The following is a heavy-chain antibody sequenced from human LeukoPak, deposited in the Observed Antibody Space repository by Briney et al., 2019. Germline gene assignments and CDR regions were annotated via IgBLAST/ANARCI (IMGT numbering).Heavy chain of an antibody. CDR1: GYTFTSYG. V-gene: IGHV1-69*13. Sequence: GASVKVSCKASGYTFTSYGISWVRQAPGQGLEWMGGIIPIFGTANYAQKFQGRVTITADESTSTAYMELSSLRSEDTAVYYCASTLNRPWEPPTDYWGQGTLVTVSS. J-gene: IGHJ4*02. D-gene: IGHD1-14*01. CDR2: IIPIFGTA. CDR3: ASTLNRPWEPPTDY.